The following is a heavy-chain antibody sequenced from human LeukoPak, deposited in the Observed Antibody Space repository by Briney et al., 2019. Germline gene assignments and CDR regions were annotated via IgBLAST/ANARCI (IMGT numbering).Heavy chain of an antibody. CDR1: GFTFSSYW. CDR2: IKQDGSEK. D-gene: IGHD2-2*01. CDR3: ARRSYCSSTSCYQDY. J-gene: IGHJ4*02. V-gene: IGHV3-7*01. Sequence: GGSLRLSCAASGFTFSSYWMSWVRQAPGKGLEWVANIKQDGSEKYYVDSVKGRFTISRDNAKNSLYLQMNSLRAEDTAVYYCARRSYCSSTSCYQDYWGQGTLVTVSS.